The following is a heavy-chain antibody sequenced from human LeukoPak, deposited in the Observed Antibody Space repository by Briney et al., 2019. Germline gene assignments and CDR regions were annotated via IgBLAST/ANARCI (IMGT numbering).Heavy chain of an antibody. CDR1: GYTFTSYG. D-gene: IGHD3-22*01. Sequence: EASVKVSCKASGYTFTSYGISWVRQAPGQGLEWMGWISAYNGNTNYAQKLQGRVTMTTDTSTSTAYMELRSLRSDDTAVYYCARHYDSSGYPPSVYFQHWGQGTLVTVSS. V-gene: IGHV1-18*01. CDR3: ARHYDSSGYPPSVYFQH. J-gene: IGHJ1*01. CDR2: ISAYNGNT.